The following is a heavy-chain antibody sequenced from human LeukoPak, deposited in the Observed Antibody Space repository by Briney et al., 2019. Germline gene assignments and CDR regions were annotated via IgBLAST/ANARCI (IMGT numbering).Heavy chain of an antibody. D-gene: IGHD6-6*01. CDR3: ARGGAARLHFQN. J-gene: IGHJ1*01. V-gene: IGHV4-59*01. CDR1: GGSISTYY. CDR2: IYHSGST. Sequence: SVTLSLTCTVSGGSISTYYWNWIRQPPGKGLEWIGYIYHSGSTNYNPSLQSRVTISVDTSKNQFSLYLNSVTAADTAVYYCARGGAARLHFQNWGQGTLVTVSS.